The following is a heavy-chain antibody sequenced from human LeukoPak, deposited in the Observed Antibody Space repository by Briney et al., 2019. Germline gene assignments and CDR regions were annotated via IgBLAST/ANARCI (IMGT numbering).Heavy chain of an antibody. D-gene: IGHD3-10*01. CDR1: GGSISSGSHY. V-gene: IGHV4-61*02. J-gene: IGHJ4*01. CDR2: IYSSGST. Sequence: TLSLICTVSGGSISSGSHYWSWIRQPAGKGLEWIGRIYSSGSTNYNPSLKSRVTISVDTSKNQFSLKLSSVTAADTGVYYCGRGRPPPSSNVLKWFGEQGFDYWGQGTLVTVSS. CDR3: GRGRPPPSSNVLKWFGEQGFDY.